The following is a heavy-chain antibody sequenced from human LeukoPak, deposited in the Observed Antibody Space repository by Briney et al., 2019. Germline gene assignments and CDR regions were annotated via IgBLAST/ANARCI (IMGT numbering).Heavy chain of an antibody. CDR2: ISSSGSTI. V-gene: IGHV3-48*04. Sequence: GGCLRLSCAASGFTFSSYSMNWVRQAPGKGLEWVSYISSSGSTIYYADSVKGRFTISRDNAKNSLYLQMNSLRAEDTAVYYCARDAYDTYCGGDCSSSWGQGTLVTVSS. CDR1: GFTFSSYS. D-gene: IGHD2-21*02. CDR3: ARDAYDTYCGGDCSSS. J-gene: IGHJ4*02.